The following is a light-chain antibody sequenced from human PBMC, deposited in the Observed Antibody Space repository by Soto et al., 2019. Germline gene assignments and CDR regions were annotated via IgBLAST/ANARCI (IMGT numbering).Light chain of an antibody. J-gene: IGKJ1*01. CDR1: QSVSRY. Sequence: EIVLTQSPGTLSLSPGERATLSCRASQSVSRYLAWYQQKPGQAPRLLIYGASSRATGIPDRFSGSGSGTDCTLTISRLEPEDFAVYYCQQYGSSPWTFGQGTKVEIK. V-gene: IGKV3-20*01. CDR3: QQYGSSPWT. CDR2: GAS.